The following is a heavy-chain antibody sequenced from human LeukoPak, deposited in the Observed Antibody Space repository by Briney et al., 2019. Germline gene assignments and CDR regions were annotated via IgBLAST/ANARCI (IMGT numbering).Heavy chain of an antibody. CDR3: ARGPRGQRFDY. Sequence: ASVKVSCKASGYTFNTYYIHWVRQAPGQGLEWVGLINPGGGDTSYAQNLQGRVTMTRDTSTSTVYMELSSLMSEDTAVYYCARGPRGQRFDYWGQGTLVTVSS. CDR1: GYTFNTYY. CDR2: INPGGGDT. V-gene: IGHV1-46*02. J-gene: IGHJ4*02. D-gene: IGHD1-1*01.